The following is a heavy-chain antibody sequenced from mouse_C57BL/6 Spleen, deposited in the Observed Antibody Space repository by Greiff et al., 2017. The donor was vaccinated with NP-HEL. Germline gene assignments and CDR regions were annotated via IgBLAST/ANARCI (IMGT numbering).Heavy chain of an antibody. CDR3: TTGDYYGSSLGFAY. D-gene: IGHD1-1*01. V-gene: IGHV14-1*01. Sequence: EVQLQQSGAELVRPGASVKLSCTASGFNIKDYYMHWVKQRPEQGLEWIGRIDPEDGDTEYAPKFQGKATMTADTSSNTAYLQLSSLTSEDTAVYYCTTGDYYGSSLGFAYWGQGTLVTVSA. CDR2: IDPEDGDT. J-gene: IGHJ3*01. CDR1: GFNIKDYY.